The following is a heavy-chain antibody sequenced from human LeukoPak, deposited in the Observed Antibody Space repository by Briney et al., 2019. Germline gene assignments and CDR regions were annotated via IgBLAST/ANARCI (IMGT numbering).Heavy chain of an antibody. D-gene: IGHD3-22*01. J-gene: IGHJ3*02. CDR2: ISWNSGSI. CDR1: GFTFDDYA. Sequence: GGSLRLSCAASGFTFDDYAMHWVRQAPGKGLEWVSGISWNSGSIGYADSVKGRFTISRDNAKNSLYLQMNSLRAEDTALYYCAKDSDIDDSSGSAFDIWGQGTMVTVSS. V-gene: IGHV3-9*01. CDR3: AKDSDIDDSSGSAFDI.